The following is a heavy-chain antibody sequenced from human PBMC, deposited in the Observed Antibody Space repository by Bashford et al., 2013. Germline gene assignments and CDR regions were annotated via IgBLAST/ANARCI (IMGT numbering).Heavy chain of an antibody. J-gene: IGHJ5*02. CDR3: ASPYSSAWFLPGT. CDR1: ITSVPIA. Sequence: GSVETLLVXPLITSVPIAWNSGPPRRPGKGLELAFHSLLLVVGPFTNADSVKGRFTISRDNVENSVFLQMNSLRGNDTAVYYCASPYSSAWFLPGTWGQGTLVTVSS. D-gene: IGHD6-19*01. CDR2: LLLVVGP. V-gene: IGHV3-48*04.